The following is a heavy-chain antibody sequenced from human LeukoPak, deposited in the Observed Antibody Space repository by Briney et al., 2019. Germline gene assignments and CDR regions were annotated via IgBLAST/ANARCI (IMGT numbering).Heavy chain of an antibody. CDR2: MTSDSRFI. V-gene: IGHV3-21*01. Sequence: PGGSLRLSCAASGFTFSRCSMNWVRQAPGKGLEWVSSMTSDSRFIYYADSVKGRFTISRDNAKNSLYLQMNSLRVEDTAVYYCARDRDAYVAEHFDYWGQGTLVTVSS. D-gene: IGHD3-10*02. CDR1: GFTFSRCS. J-gene: IGHJ4*02. CDR3: ARDRDAYVAEHFDY.